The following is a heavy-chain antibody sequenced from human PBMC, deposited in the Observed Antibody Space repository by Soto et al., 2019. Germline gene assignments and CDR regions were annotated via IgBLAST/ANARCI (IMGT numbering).Heavy chain of an antibody. CDR1: GFTVSDFW. Sequence: GGSLRLSCEASGFTVSDFWMSWVRQAPGKGLEWVANIKGDGSEKRYVDSVRGRFTISRDNAKNSVYLQMNSLRADDTALYYCGRDEVRNGVGVWGQGTTVTVSS. CDR3: GRDEVRNGVGV. J-gene: IGHJ6*02. CDR2: IKGDGSEK. V-gene: IGHV3-7*01.